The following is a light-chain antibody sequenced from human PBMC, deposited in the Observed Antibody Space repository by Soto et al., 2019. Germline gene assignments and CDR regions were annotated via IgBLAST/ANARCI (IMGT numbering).Light chain of an antibody. CDR3: AAWDDTVRSYV. J-gene: IGLJ1*01. V-gene: IGLV1-47*01. Sequence: QSALTQPPSVSGTPGQRVTISCSGSISNIGNNYVHWFQQLPGTAPKVLSNRNNQRPSGVPDRFSGSKSGTSASLAISGLRSEDEAEYYCAAWDDTVRSYVFGTGTKLTVL. CDR2: RNN. CDR1: ISNIGNNY.